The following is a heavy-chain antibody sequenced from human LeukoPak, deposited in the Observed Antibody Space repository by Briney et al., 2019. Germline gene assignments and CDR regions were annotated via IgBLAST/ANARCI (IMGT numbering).Heavy chain of an antibody. CDR2: LVYDGFYK. D-gene: IGHD3-10*01. V-gene: IGHV3-30*18. Sequence: GGSLRLSCAASGFTFSSYWMSWVRQAPGKGLEWVALLVYDGFYKYYADSVKGRFTISRDDSRNTLYLQLSSLRAEDTAVYYCAKDLITMVRGSPMGVWGQGTTVTVSS. CDR1: GFTFSSYW. CDR3: AKDLITMVRGSPMGV. J-gene: IGHJ6*01.